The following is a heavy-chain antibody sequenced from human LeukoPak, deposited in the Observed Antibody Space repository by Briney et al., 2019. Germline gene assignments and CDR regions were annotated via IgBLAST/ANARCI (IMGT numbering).Heavy chain of an antibody. J-gene: IGHJ1*01. V-gene: IGHV1-2*02. Sequence: ASVKVSCKASGYTFTGYYMHWVRQAPGQGLEWMGWINPNSGGTNYAQKFQGRVTMSRDTSISTVYMELSSLRVDDTAVYYCARDPFGDHEYFQHWGQGTLVTVSS. CDR2: INPNSGGT. CDR3: ARDPFGDHEYFQH. D-gene: IGHD4-17*01. CDR1: GYTFTGYY.